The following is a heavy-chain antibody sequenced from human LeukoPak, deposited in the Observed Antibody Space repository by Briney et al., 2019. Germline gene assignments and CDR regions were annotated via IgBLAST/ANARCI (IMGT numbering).Heavy chain of an antibody. D-gene: IGHD2-15*01. V-gene: IGHV5-10-1*01. Sequence: GESLKISCKGSGYSFKTYWISWVRQMPGKGLEWMGRIDPSDSYTNYSPSFQGHVTISADESISTAYLQWSSLKASDTAMYYCARVYCSGGRCLDAFDIWGQGTMVTVSS. J-gene: IGHJ3*02. CDR2: IDPSDSYT. CDR3: ARVYCSGGRCLDAFDI. CDR1: GYSFKTYW.